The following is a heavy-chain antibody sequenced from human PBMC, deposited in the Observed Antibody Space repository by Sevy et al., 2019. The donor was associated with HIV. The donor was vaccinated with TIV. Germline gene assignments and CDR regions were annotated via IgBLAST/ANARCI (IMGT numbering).Heavy chain of an antibody. CDR3: ARGGYYYDNAAYYALDS. CDR1: GFTFSNYA. J-gene: IGHJ4*02. CDR2: IWSDGAYQ. Sequence: GGSLRLSCAATGFTFSNYAMHWVRQAPGKGMEWVAIIWSDGAYQYHGDSVKSRFTISRDNSKNRLNLQMNNVRVDDTAVYYCARGGYYYDNAAYYALDSWGQGTLVTVSS. D-gene: IGHD3-22*01. V-gene: IGHV3-33*01.